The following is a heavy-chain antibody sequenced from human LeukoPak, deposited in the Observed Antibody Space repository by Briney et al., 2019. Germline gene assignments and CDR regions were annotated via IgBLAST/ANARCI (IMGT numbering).Heavy chain of an antibody. V-gene: IGHV3-48*03. D-gene: IGHD1-26*01. J-gene: IGHJ6*04. CDR3: ARGREVGYYGMDV. CDR2: ISSSGSTI. CDR1: GFTFSSYE. Sequence: GGSLRLSCATSGFTFSSYEMNWVRQAPGKGLEWVSYISSSGSTIYYADSVKGRFTISRDNAKNSLYLQMNSLRAEDTAVYYCARGREVGYYGMDVWGKGTTVTVSS.